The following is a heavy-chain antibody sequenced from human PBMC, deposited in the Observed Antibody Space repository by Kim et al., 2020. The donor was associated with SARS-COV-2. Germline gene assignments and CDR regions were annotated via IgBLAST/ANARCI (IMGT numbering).Heavy chain of an antibody. Sequence: GALRLSCAASGFSFSTYWMNWVRQVPGKGLVWLARINGDGCDTTYADSVRGRFTISSDNARNMLYLQLNSLRAEDTALYYCARPLSGTNCYDYWGQGTLVTVSS. V-gene: IGHV3-74*01. J-gene: IGHJ4*02. D-gene: IGHD1-7*01. CDR3: ARPLSGTNCYDY. CDR2: INGDGCDT. CDR1: GFSFSTYW.